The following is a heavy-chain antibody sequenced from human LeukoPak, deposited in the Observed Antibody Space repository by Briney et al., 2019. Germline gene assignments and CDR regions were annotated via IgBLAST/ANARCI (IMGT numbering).Heavy chain of an antibody. Sequence: ASVKVSCKASGYTFTGYYMHWVRQAPGQGLEWMGWINPNSGGTNYAQKFQGRVTMTRDTSISTAYMELSSLRSEDTAVYYCARDNSVGDIAWWFDPWGQGTLVTVSS. V-gene: IGHV1-2*02. J-gene: IGHJ5*02. D-gene: IGHD3-10*01. CDR2: INPNSGGT. CDR3: ARDNSVGDIAWWFDP. CDR1: GYTFTGYY.